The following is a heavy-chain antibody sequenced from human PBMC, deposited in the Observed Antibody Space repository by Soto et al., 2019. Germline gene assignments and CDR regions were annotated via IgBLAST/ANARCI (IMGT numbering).Heavy chain of an antibody. CDR1: GFTFSSYS. D-gene: IGHD3-16*02. Sequence: PGGSLRLSCAASGFTFSSYSMNWVRQAPGKGLEWVSSISSSSSYIYYADSVKGRFTISRDNAKNSLYLQMNSLRAEDTAVYYCARSLRGDVLGSYRSIYFDYWGQGTLVTVSS. CDR2: ISSSSSYI. V-gene: IGHV3-21*01. CDR3: ARSLRGDVLGSYRSIYFDY. J-gene: IGHJ4*02.